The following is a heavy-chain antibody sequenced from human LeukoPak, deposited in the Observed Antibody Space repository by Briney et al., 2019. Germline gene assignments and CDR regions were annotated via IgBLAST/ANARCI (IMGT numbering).Heavy chain of an antibody. CDR2: ISVYNGHT. CDR3: ARNGSGSYSY. D-gene: IGHD3-10*01. CDR1: GYSFTTYG. V-gene: IGHV1-18*01. Sequence: GASVKVSCKASGYSFTTYGISWVRQAPGQGLEWMGWISVYNGHTNYAQKLQGRVTMTTDTSTSTAYMELRSLTSDDTAVYYCARNGSGSYSYWGQGTLVIVSS. J-gene: IGHJ4*02.